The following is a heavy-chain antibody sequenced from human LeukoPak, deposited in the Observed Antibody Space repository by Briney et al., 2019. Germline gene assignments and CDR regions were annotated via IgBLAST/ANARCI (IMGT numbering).Heavy chain of an antibody. D-gene: IGHD3-10*01. Sequence: NPSETLSLTCTVSGGSISSYYWSWIRQPPGKGLEWIGYIYYSGSTNYNPSLKSRVTISVDTSKNQFSLKLSSVTAADTAVYYCAREKYGSGPENWFDPWGQGTLVTVSS. V-gene: IGHV4-59*01. CDR1: GGSISSYY. CDR2: IYYSGST. J-gene: IGHJ5*02. CDR3: AREKYGSGPENWFDP.